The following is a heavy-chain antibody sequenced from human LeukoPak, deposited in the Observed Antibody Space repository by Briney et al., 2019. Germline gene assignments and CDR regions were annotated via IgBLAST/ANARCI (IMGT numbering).Heavy chain of an antibody. V-gene: IGHV3-23*01. CDR1: RFTVSSNY. CDR2: ISGSGGNT. D-gene: IGHD3-22*01. J-gene: IGHJ3*02. CDR3: AKVADYYDSSGFYYELSRVYAFDI. Sequence: PGGSLRLSCAASRFTVSSNYMSWVRQAPGKGLEWVSAISGSGGNTYYADSVKGRFAISRDNSRNTLYLQMNSLRAEDTAVYYCAKVADYYDSSGFYYELSRVYAFDIWGQGTMVTVSS.